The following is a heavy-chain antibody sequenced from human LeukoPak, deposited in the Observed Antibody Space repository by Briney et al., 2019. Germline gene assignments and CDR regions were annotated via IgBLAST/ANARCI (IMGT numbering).Heavy chain of an antibody. Sequence: SETLSLTCTVSGGSISSYYWNWIRQPPGKGLERIGYIYYSGSTNYNPSLKSRVTISGDTSKNQFSLKLSSVTAADTAVYYCARVVDFGVLTYWFDPWGQGTLVTVSS. CDR1: GGSISSYY. CDR2: IYYSGST. D-gene: IGHD3-3*01. V-gene: IGHV4-59*01. J-gene: IGHJ5*02. CDR3: ARVVDFGVLTYWFDP.